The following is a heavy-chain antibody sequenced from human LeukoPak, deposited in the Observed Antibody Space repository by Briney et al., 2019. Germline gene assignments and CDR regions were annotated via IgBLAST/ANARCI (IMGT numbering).Heavy chain of an antibody. V-gene: IGHV1-69*13. Sequence: ASVKVSCKASGGTFSSYAISWVRQAPGQGLEWIGGIIPIFGTANYAQKFQGRVTITADESTSTAYMELSSLRSEDTAVYYCARKDLRANWFDPWGQGTLVTVSS. D-gene: IGHD4-17*01. J-gene: IGHJ5*02. CDR2: IIPIFGTA. CDR3: ARKDLRANWFDP. CDR1: GGTFSSYA.